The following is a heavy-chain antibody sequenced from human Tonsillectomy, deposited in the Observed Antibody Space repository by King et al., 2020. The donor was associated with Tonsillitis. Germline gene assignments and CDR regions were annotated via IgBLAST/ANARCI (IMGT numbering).Heavy chain of an antibody. CDR1: GYKFTSYY. CDR3: ARPLLGSTGVLFAGIDV. D-gene: IGHD3-3*01. V-gene: IGHV1-46*03. CDR2: IYPSGGST. J-gene: IGHJ6*02. Sequence: VQLVQSGAEVKKPGASVKVSCKASGYKFTSYYMHWVRQAPGQGLEWMGIIYPSGGSTSYAQKFQGRVTVTTDTPTSTVYMELSSLRSEDTAVYYCARPLLGSTGVLFAGIDVWGQGTTVTVSS.